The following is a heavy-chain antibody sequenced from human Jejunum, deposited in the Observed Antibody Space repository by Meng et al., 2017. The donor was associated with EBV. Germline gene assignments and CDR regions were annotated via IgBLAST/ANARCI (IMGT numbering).Heavy chain of an antibody. V-gene: IGHV1-2*06. CDR3: AREGLVGDLRYFDL. Sequence: QGQVGQSGGEVKKPGASVKGSCKASAYTFAGYYMHWVRQAPGQGLEWMGRINPNSGGANYAQKFQGRVTMTRDTSISTAYMELSRLRSDDTAVYYCAREGLVGDLRYFDLWGRGTLVTVSS. D-gene: IGHD3-16*01. CDR2: INPNSGGA. J-gene: IGHJ2*01. CDR1: AYTFAGYY.